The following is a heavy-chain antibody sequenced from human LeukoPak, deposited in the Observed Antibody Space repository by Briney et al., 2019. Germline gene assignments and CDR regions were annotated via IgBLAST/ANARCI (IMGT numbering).Heavy chain of an antibody. CDR1: GFTFSNYW. V-gene: IGHV3-7*01. CDR3: AKERETYNDY. J-gene: IGHJ4*02. D-gene: IGHD1-1*01. CDR2: IKRDGSEI. Sequence: PGGSLRLSCAASGFTFSNYWMTWVRQAPGKGLEWVANIKRDGSEIYYVDSVKGRFTISRDNAKNSLYLQMHSLRVEDTAVYFCAKERETYNDYWGQGTLVTVSS.